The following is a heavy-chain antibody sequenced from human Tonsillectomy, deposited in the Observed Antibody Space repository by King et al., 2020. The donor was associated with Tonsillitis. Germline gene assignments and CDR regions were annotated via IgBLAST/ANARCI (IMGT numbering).Heavy chain of an antibody. D-gene: IGHD2-21*01. CDR2: IKSKPYGGTT. V-gene: IGHV3-49*03. J-gene: IGHJ3*02. CDR3: SRGVCGGDCSEGFDI. Sequence: VQLVESGGGLVQPGRSLRLSCTASGFTFGDFAMIWFRQAPGKGLEWVGFIKSKPYGGTTKYAASVRGRFTVSRDDSKSIAYLQMNSLKTEDTAVYYGSRGVCGGDCSEGFDIWGQGTMVTVSA. CDR1: GFTFGDFA.